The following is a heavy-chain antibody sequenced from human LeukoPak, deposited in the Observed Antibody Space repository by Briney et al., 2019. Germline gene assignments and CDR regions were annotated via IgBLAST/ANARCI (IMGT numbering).Heavy chain of an antibody. D-gene: IGHD3-16*01. V-gene: IGHV3-74*01. Sequence: GSLRPSCVASGFTFSSYWMHWVRQAPGKGLVWVSRINSDGSSTSYADSVKGRFTISRDNAKNSLYLQMNSLRAEDTAVYYCARGGEGYYYYMDVWGKGTTVTVSS. CDR3: ARGGEGYYYYMDV. CDR2: INSDGSST. J-gene: IGHJ6*03. CDR1: GFTFSSYW.